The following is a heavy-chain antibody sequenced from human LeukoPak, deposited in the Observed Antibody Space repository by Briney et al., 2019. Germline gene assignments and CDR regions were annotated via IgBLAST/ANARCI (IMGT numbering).Heavy chain of an antibody. CDR2: FYHSGNS. V-gene: IGHV4-38-2*01. D-gene: IGHD4-11*01. Sequence: SETLSLNCAVSGYSISSGYYWGWIRQPPGKGLEWIGRFYHSGNSYYNPSLKRRDSISVDTSNTQFSLNQSSVTAADTALYYCARHDFYSNYPHNWFDPWGQGTLVTVSP. J-gene: IGHJ5*02. CDR3: ARHDFYSNYPHNWFDP. CDR1: GYSISSGYY.